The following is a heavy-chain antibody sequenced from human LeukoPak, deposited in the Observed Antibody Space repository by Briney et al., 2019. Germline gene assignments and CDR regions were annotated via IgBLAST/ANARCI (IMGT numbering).Heavy chain of an antibody. V-gene: IGHV4-34*01. J-gene: IGHJ4*02. CDR1: GVSFSGYY. CDR2: INNSGSP. D-gene: IGHD3-3*01. CDR3: AMTYYDFWSGYSDY. Sequence: SETLSLTCAVYGVSFSGYYLTWIRQPPGKGLEWIGEINNSGSPNYGPSLKSRVTISVDTSKTQFSLKLSSVTAADTAMYYCAMTYYDFWSGYSDYWGQGTLVTVSS.